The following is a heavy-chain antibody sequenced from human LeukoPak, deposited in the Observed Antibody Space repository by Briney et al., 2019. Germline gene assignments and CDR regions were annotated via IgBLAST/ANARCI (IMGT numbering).Heavy chain of an antibody. V-gene: IGHV1-24*01. CDR2: FDPEDGET. CDR3: ATADVAVAGTPDY. J-gene: IGHJ4*02. D-gene: IGHD6-19*01. CDR1: GYTLTELS. Sequence: ASVKVSCKVSGYTLTELSMHWVRQAPGKWLEWMGRFDPEDGETIYAQKFQGRVTMTEDTSTNTAYMELSSLRSEDTAVYYCATADVAVAGTPDYWGQGTLVTVSS.